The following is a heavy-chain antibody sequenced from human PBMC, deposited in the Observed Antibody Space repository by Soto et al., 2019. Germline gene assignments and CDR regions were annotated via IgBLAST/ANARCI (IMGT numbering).Heavy chain of an antibody. CDR3: AREPYSGSYYYYYYMDV. Sequence: SETLSLTCTVSGGSVSSGSYYWSWIRQPPGKGLEWIGYIYYSGSTNYNPSLKSRVTISVDTSKNQFSLKLSSVTAADTAVYYCAREPYSGSYYYYYYMDVWGKGTTVTVSS. D-gene: IGHD1-26*01. J-gene: IGHJ6*03. CDR1: GGSVSSGSYY. V-gene: IGHV4-61*01. CDR2: IYYSGST.